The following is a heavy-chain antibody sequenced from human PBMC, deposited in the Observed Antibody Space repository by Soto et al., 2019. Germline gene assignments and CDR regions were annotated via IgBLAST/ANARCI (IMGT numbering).Heavy chain of an antibody. J-gene: IGHJ4*02. CDR1: GVTFNTYA. CDR3: AKGRGRYCSGGRCYLFDS. V-gene: IGHV3-30*04. D-gene: IGHD2-15*01. CDR2: VSYDGSNK. Sequence: QVQLVESGGGVVQPGRSLTLSCAASGVTFNTYAMHWVRQAPGKGLEWVAIVSYDGSNKYYADSVKGRFTISRDNSKSTRYMQMKRVRAENTAVYYCAKGRGRYCSGGRCYLFDSWGQGTLVTVSS.